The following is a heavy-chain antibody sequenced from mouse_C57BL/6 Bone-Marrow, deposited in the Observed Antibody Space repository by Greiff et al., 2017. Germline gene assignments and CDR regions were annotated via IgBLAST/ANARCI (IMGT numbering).Heavy chain of an antibody. CDR1: GFTFSSYA. CDR2: ISDGGSYT. V-gene: IGHV5-4*03. CDR3: ARAPYYDGSRAMDY. D-gene: IGHD1-1*01. Sequence: EVKLMESGGGLVKPGGSLKLSCAASGFTFSSYAMSWVRQTPEKRLEWVATISDGGSYTNYPANVKGRFPLSRDNAKNNLYLQMSHLKSEDTAMYYCARAPYYDGSRAMDYWGQGTSVTVSS. J-gene: IGHJ4*01.